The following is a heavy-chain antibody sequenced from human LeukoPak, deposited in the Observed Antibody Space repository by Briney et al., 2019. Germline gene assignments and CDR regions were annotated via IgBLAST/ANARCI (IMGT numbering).Heavy chain of an antibody. Sequence: GGSLKLSCAASGFTFSGSAMHWVRQASGKGLEWVGRIRSKANSYATAYAASVKGRSTISRDDSRNTAYLQMNSLKTEDTAVYYCTSRGGNAQTAFDYWGQGTLVTVSS. J-gene: IGHJ4*02. D-gene: IGHD4-23*01. CDR1: GFTFSGSA. CDR3: TSRGGNAQTAFDY. CDR2: IRSKANSYAT. V-gene: IGHV3-73*01.